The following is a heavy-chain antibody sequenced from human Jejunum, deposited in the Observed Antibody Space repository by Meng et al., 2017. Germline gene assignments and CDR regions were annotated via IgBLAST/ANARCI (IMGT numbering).Heavy chain of an antibody. D-gene: IGHD5-18*01. CDR1: GGSISSVYW. J-gene: IGHJ4*02. CDR2: IYHSGST. Sequence: QLQESGPGLVMPSETLSSTCAASGGSISSVYWWTWVRQSPGKGLEWIGEIYHSGSTNYNPSLKSRVTISVDKSKNQFSLKLTSVTAADTAVYYCARGGYYSFDYWGQGTLVTVSS. V-gene: IGHV4-4*02. CDR3: ARGGYYSFDY.